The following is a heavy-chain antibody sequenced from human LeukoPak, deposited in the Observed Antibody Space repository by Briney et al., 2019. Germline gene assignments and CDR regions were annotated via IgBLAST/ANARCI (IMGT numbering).Heavy chain of an antibody. D-gene: IGHD4-23*01. V-gene: IGHV3-21*01. CDR3: ATDDYGGLDY. J-gene: IGHJ4*02. Sequence: GGSLRLSCAASGFTFSSYRMNWVRQAPGKGLEWVSSISSSSLYIYYADSVKGRFTISRDNARNSLYLQLNSLRAEDTAVYYCATDDYGGLDYWGQGTLATVSS. CDR1: GFTFSSYR. CDR2: ISSSSLYI.